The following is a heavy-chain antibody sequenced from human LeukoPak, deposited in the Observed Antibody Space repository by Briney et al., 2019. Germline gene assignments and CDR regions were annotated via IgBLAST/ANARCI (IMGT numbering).Heavy chain of an antibody. J-gene: IGHJ4*02. D-gene: IGHD5-12*01. CDR2: ISSSSSTI. CDR3: AREVGMDSGYDPGVCGY. V-gene: IGHV3-48*04. CDR1: GFTFSSYS. Sequence: GGSLRLSCAASGFTFSSYSMNWVRQAPGKGLEWASYISSSSSTIYYADSVKGRFTISRDNAKNSLYLQMNSLRAEDTAVYYCAREVGMDSGYDPGVCGYWGQGTLVTVSS.